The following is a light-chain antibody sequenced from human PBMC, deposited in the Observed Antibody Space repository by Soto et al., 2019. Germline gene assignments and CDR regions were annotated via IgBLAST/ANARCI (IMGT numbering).Light chain of an antibody. CDR3: ISYTSSNTFVV. V-gene: IGLV2-14*01. J-gene: IGLJ2*01. CDR2: DVR. Sequence: QSALTQPASVSGSPGQSITISCTGTSSDVGDYNYVSWYQQHPGKAPKLIIYDVRHRPSGVSDRLSGSKSANTASLTISGLQGEDEADYYCISYTSSNTFVVLGGGTKVTVL. CDR1: SSDVGDYNY.